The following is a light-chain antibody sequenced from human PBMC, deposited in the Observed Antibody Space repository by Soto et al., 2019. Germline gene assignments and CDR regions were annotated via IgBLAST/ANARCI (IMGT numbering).Light chain of an antibody. CDR3: QTWGSGIRV. V-gene: IGLV4-69*01. J-gene: IGLJ3*02. CDR1: SGDSSYD. Sequence: QSVLTQSPSASASLGPSVKVTCTRTSGDSSYDIAWHRQQPETGRRYLMKINGDGSHIKGDVIPDRFSGSSAGAERYLTSSSLQSEDDADYYCQTWGSGIRVFGGGTKLTVL. CDR2: INGDGSH.